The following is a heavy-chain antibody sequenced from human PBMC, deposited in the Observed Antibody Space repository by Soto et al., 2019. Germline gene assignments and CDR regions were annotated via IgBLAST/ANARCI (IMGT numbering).Heavy chain of an antibody. CDR1: GGSFSGYY. CDR2: INHSGST. J-gene: IGHJ6*03. Sequence: SETLSLTCAVYGGSFSGYYWSWIRQPPGKGLEWIGEINHSGSTNYNPSLKSRVTISVDTSKNQFSLKLSSVTAADTAVYYCARGPVYYYGSWSYYPHYDYMDVWGKGTSVTVSS. CDR3: ARGPVYYYGSWSYYPHYDYMDV. V-gene: IGHV4-34*01. D-gene: IGHD3-10*01.